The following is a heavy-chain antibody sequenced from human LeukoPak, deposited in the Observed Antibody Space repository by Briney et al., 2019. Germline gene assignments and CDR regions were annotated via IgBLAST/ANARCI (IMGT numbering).Heavy chain of an antibody. CDR2: IKQDGSEK. J-gene: IGHJ4*02. CDR3: ARPGIAAAGPGYFDY. D-gene: IGHD6-13*01. Sequence: PGGSLRLSCAASGFTFSSYWMSWVRQAPGKGLEWVANIKQDGSEKYYVDSVKGRFTISRDNSKNTLYLQMNSLRAEDTAVYYCARPGIAAAGPGYFDYWGQGTLVTVSS. V-gene: IGHV3-7*03. CDR1: GFTFSSYW.